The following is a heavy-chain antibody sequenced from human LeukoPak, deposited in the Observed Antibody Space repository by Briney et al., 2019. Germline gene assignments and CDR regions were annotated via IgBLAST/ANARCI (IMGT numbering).Heavy chain of an antibody. D-gene: IGHD3-22*01. J-gene: IGHJ4*02. CDR2: ISGSGGST. CDR3: AKMIVVVISPIDY. CDR1: GFTFSSHW. V-gene: IGHV3-23*01. Sequence: GGSLRLSCAASGFTFSSHWMSWVRQAPGKGLEWVSAISGSGGSTYYADSVKGRFTISRDNSKNTLYLQMNSLRAEDTAVYYCAKMIVVVISPIDYWGQGTLVTVSS.